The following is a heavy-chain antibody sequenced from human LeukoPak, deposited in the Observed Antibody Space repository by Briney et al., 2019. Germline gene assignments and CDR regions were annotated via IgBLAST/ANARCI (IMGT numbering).Heavy chain of an antibody. Sequence: SETLSLTCTVFGGSISSYYWSWIRQPPGKELEWIGEINHSGGTNYNPSLKSRVTISLDTSKNHFSLKLTSVTAADTAVYYCASDDYGDLVNAFDIWGQGTMVTVSS. CDR3: ASDDYGDLVNAFDI. V-gene: IGHV4-34*01. D-gene: IGHD4-17*01. CDR1: GGSISSYY. CDR2: INHSGGT. J-gene: IGHJ3*02.